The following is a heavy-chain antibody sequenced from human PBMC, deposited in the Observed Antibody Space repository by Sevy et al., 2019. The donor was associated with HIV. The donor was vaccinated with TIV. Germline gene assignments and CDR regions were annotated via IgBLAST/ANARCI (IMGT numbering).Heavy chain of an antibody. V-gene: IGHV3-30*18. CDR1: GFTFSSYG. Sequence: GGSLRLSCAASGFTFSSYGMYWVRQAPGKGLEWMAVISYDGSNKYYADSVKGRFTISRDNSKNTLYLQMNSLRAEDTAVYYCAKARYCSGGSCYSNWFDPWGQGTLVTVSS. CDR2: ISYDGSNK. CDR3: AKARYCSGGSCYSNWFDP. J-gene: IGHJ5*02. D-gene: IGHD2-15*01.